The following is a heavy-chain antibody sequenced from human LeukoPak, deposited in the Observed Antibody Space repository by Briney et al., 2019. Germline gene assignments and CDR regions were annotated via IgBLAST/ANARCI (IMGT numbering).Heavy chain of an antibody. CDR1: GFTFSSYG. J-gene: IGHJ3*02. Sequence: GGSLRLSCAASGFTFSSYGMHWVRQAPGKGLEWVAVIWYDGSNKYYADSVKGRFTISRDNSKNTLYLQMNSLRAEDTAVYYCARDADYYDSSGYYYSDAFDIWGQGTMVTVSS. V-gene: IGHV3-33*01. D-gene: IGHD3-22*01. CDR2: IWYDGSNK. CDR3: ARDADYYDSSGYYYSDAFDI.